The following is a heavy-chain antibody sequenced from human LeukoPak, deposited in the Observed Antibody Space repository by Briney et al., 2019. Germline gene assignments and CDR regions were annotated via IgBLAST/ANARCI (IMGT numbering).Heavy chain of an antibody. CDR3: ARGTSRTSYYMDV. D-gene: IGHD1-7*01. J-gene: IGHJ6*03. CDR2: ISGSGGST. CDR1: GFTFSSYA. V-gene: IGHV3-23*01. Sequence: GGSLRLSCAASGFTFSSYAMSWVRQAPGKGLEWVSAISGSGGSTYYADSVKGRFTISRDNSKNTLYLQMNSLRAEDTAVYYCARGTSRTSYYMDVWGKGTTVTVSS.